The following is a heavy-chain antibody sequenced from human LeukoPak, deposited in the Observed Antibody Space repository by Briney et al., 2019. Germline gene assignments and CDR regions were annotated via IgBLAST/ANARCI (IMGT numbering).Heavy chain of an antibody. J-gene: IGHJ3*02. CDR2: IKQDGSEK. CDR3: ARYLAAAGTDAFDI. CDR1: GFTFSSYW. Sequence: GGSLRLSCAASGFTFSSYWMSWVRQAPGKGLEWVANIKQDGSEKYYVDSVKGRFTISRDNAKNSLYLQTNSLRAEDTAVYYCARYLAAAGTDAFDIWGQGTMVTVSS. V-gene: IGHV3-7*01. D-gene: IGHD6-13*01.